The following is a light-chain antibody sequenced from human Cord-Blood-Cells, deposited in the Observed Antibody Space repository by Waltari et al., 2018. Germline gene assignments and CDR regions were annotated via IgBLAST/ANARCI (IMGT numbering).Light chain of an antibody. Sequence: DTQMTQSPSSLSASVGDRVTITCRASQSISSYLNWYQQKPGKAPKLLIYAASSLQSGVPSRCSGSGSGTECTLSISSQQPEECATYYCQQKYCTPQLTFGQVTPLGIK. CDR1: QSISSY. CDR2: AAS. V-gene: IGKV1-39*01. J-gene: IGKJ5*01. CDR3: QQKYCTPQLT.